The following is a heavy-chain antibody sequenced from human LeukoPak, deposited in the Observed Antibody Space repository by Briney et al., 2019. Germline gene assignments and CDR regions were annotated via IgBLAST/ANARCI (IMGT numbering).Heavy chain of an antibody. J-gene: IGHJ2*01. V-gene: IGHV3-23*01. CDR1: GFTFSSYA. CDR3: AAAMTEYWYLDL. CDR2: ISGSGTGT. D-gene: IGHD2-21*02. Sequence: PGGSLRLSCAASGFTFSSYAMSWVRQAPGKGLYWVSAISGSGTGTYYADSVKGRFTISRDNSKNTLYLQMNSLRAEDTAVYYCAAAMTEYWYLDLWGRGTLVTVSS.